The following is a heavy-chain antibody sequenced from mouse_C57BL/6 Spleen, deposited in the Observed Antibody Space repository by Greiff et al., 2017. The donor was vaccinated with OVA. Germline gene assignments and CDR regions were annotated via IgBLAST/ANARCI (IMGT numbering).Heavy chain of an antibody. CDR2: IRLKSDNYAT. CDR1: GFTFSNYW. D-gene: IGHD4-1*01. J-gene: IGHJ3*01. Sequence: EVMLVESGGGLVQPGGSMKLSCVASGFTFSNYWMNWVRQSPEKGLEWVAQIRLKSDNYATHYAESVKGRFTISRDDSKSSVYLQMNNLRAEDTGIYYCTVLTGTAYWGQGTLVTVSA. CDR3: TVLTGTAY. V-gene: IGHV6-3*01.